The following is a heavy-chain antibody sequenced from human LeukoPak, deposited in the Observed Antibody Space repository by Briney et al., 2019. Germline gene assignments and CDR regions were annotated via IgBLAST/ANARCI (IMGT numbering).Heavy chain of an antibody. J-gene: IGHJ4*02. V-gene: IGHV4-34*01. CDR2: INHSGST. D-gene: IGHD4-17*01. CDR1: GGSFSGYY. CDR3: ARLDDYGDYEGEY. Sequence: SETLSLTCAVYGGSFSGYYWSWIRQPPGKGLEWIGEINHSGSTNYNPSLKSRVTISVDTSKNQFSLKLSSVTAADTAVCYCARLDDYGDYEGEYWGQGTLVTVSS.